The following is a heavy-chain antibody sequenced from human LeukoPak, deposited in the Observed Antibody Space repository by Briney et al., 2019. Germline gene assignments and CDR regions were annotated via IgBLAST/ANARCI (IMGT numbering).Heavy chain of an antibody. Sequence: ASVKVSCKASGYTFTSYGISWVRQAPGQGLEWMGWISAYNGNTNYAQKLQGRVTMTTDTSTSTAYMELRSLRSDDTAVYYCARGRNYDFWSGYYMILDYWGQGTLVTVSS. V-gene: IGHV1-18*01. J-gene: IGHJ4*02. CDR1: GYTFTSYG. D-gene: IGHD3-3*01. CDR2: ISAYNGNT. CDR3: ARGRNYDFWSGYYMILDY.